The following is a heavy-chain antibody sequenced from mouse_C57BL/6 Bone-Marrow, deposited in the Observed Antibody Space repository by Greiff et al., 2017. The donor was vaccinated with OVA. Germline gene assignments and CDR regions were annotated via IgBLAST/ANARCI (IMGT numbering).Heavy chain of an antibody. CDR3: ARRDSNEWFAY. V-gene: IGHV5-9*01. D-gene: IGHD2-5*01. J-gene: IGHJ3*01. CDR1: GFTFSSYT. Sequence: DVQLVESGEGLLNPEGSLKLPCAPSGFTFSSYTMSWVRQTPEKRLEWVATISGGGGNTYYPDSVKGRFTISRDNAKNTLYLQMSSLRSEDTALYYCARRDSNEWFAYWGQGTLVTVSA. CDR2: ISGGGGNT.